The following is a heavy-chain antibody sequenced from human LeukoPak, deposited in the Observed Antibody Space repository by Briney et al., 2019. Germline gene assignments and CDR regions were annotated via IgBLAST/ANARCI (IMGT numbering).Heavy chain of an antibody. D-gene: IGHD3-9*01. CDR2: LYYSGST. Sequence: SETLSLTCTVSGGSISSSSYYWGWIRQPPGKGLEWIGSLYYSGSTYHNPSLKSRVTISVDTSKNQFSLKLSSVTAADTAVYYCARVEGSRDYDILTGYYYYYYYMDVWGKGTTVTISS. J-gene: IGHJ6*03. V-gene: IGHV4-39*07. CDR3: ARVEGSRDYDILTGYYYYYYYMDV. CDR1: GGSISSSSYY.